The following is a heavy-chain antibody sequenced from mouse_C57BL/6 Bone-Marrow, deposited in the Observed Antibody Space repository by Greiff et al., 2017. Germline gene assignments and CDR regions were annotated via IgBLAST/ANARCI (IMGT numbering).Heavy chain of an antibody. CDR2: INPGSGGT. Sequence: QVQLKQSGAELVRPGTSVKVSCKASGYAFTNYLIEWVKQRPGQGLEWIGVINPGSGGTNYNEKFKGKATLTADKSSSTAYMQLSSLTSEDSAVYFCARGTTVVARGDYWGQGTTLTVSS. CDR3: ARGTTVVARGDY. J-gene: IGHJ2*01. V-gene: IGHV1-54*01. CDR1: GYAFTNYL. D-gene: IGHD1-1*01.